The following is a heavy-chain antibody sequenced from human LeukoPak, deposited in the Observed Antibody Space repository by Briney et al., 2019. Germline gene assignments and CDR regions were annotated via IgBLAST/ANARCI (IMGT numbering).Heavy chain of an antibody. J-gene: IGHJ4*02. CDR2: INPNSGGT. Sequence: ASVKVSCKASGYTFTGYYMHWVRQALGQGLEWMGWINPNSGGTNYAQKFQGRVTMTRDTSISTAYMELSSLRSEDTAVYYCATSRNFDYWGQGTLVTVSS. CDR3: ATSRNFDY. CDR1: GYTFTGYY. V-gene: IGHV1-2*02.